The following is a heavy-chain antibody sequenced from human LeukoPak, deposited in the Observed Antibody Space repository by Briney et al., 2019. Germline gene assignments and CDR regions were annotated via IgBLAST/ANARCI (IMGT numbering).Heavy chain of an antibody. CDR1: GGSISSYY. J-gene: IGHJ6*02. CDR3: ARQRPHYYYYGMDV. Sequence: SETLSLTCTVSGGSISSYYWSWIRQPPGKGLEWIGYIYYSGSTNYNPSLKSRVTISVDTSKNQFSPKLSSVTAADTAVYYCARQRPHYYYYGMDVWGQGTTVTVSS. V-gene: IGHV4-59*08. CDR2: IYYSGST.